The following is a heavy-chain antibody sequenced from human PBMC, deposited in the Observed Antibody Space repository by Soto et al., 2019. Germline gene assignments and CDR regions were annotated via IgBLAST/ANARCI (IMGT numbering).Heavy chain of an antibody. D-gene: IGHD3-10*01. V-gene: IGHV3-7*01. CDR3: ARERQIGSGSPNPFDY. Sequence: GGSLRLSCAASGFTFSNYWMSWVRQAPGKGLEWVANIKQDGSEKYYADSVKGRLTISRDNAKNSLYLQMNSLRGEDTAVYYCARERQIGSGSPNPFDYWGQGALVTVSS. J-gene: IGHJ4*02. CDR1: GFTFSNYW. CDR2: IKQDGSEK.